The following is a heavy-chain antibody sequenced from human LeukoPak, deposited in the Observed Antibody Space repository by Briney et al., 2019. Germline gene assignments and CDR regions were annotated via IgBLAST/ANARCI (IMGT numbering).Heavy chain of an antibody. Sequence: ASVTVSCKASGYTFTSYDINWVRQAPGQGLEWMGWMNPNSGNTGYAQKFQGRVTMTRNTSISTAYMELSSLRSEDTAVYYCARGGYSSSWLYYYYYYMDVWGKGTTVTVSS. D-gene: IGHD6-13*01. CDR3: ARGGYSSSWLYYYYYYMDV. CDR1: GYTFTSYD. CDR2: MNPNSGNT. J-gene: IGHJ6*03. V-gene: IGHV1-8*01.